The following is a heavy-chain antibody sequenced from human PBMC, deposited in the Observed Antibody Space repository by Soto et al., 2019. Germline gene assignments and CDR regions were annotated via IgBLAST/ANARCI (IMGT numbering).Heavy chain of an antibody. CDR3: ARRWDSSGWYMDY. D-gene: IGHD6-19*01. CDR2: IDNDGSIT. CDR1: GFTFSSYW. Sequence: GGSLRLSCAASGFTFSSYWMHWVRQAPGKGLVWVSRIDNDGSITTYADSVKGRFTISRDNAKNTLYLQMNSLRAEDTAVYYCARRWDSSGWYMDYWGQGTLVTVSS. J-gene: IGHJ4*02. V-gene: IGHV3-74*01.